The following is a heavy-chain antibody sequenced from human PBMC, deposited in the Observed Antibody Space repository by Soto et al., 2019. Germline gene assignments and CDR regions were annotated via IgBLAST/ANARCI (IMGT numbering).Heavy chain of an antibody. J-gene: IGHJ6*02. V-gene: IGHV1-58*01. CDR2: IVVGSGNT. D-gene: IGHD3-10*01. CDR1: GFTFTSSA. CDR3: AADGMVRGATGFYYYYGMDV. Sequence: SVKFSCQASGFTFTSSAVQWVRQALGQRLEWIGWIVVGSGNTNYAQKFQERVTITRDMSTSTAYMELSSLRSEDTAVYYCAADGMVRGATGFYYYYGMDVWGQGTTVTVSS.